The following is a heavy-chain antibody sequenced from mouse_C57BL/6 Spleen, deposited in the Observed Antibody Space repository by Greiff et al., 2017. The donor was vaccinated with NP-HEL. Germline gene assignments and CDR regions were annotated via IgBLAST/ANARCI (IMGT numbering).Heavy chain of an antibody. J-gene: IGHJ3*01. V-gene: IGHV1-80*01. CDR3: ARGYSKGFAY. CDR2: IYPGDGDT. D-gene: IGHD2-5*01. Sequence: QVHVKQSGAELVKPGASVKISCKASGYAFSSYWMNWVKQRPGKGLEWIGQIYPGDGDTNYNGKFKGKATLTADKSSSTAYMQLSSLTSEDSAVYFCARGYSKGFAYWGQGTLVTVSA. CDR1: GYAFSSYW.